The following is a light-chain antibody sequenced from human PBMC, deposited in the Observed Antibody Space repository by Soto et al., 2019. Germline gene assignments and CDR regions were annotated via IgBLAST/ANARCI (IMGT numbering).Light chain of an antibody. CDR2: DNN. CDR1: SSNIGNNY. J-gene: IGLJ1*01. V-gene: IGLV1-51*01. CDR3: QSSDSSLNV. Sequence: QSVLTQPPSVSAAPGQKVTISCSGSSSNIGNNYVSWYQQVPGTAPKLLIYDNNKRPSGIPDRFSGSKSGTSATLGITGLQTGDEADYYCQSSDSSLNVFGTGTKVTVL.